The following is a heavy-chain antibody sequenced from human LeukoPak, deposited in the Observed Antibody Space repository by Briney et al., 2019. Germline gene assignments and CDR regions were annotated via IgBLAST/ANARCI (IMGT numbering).Heavy chain of an antibody. Sequence: ASVKVSCKASGYTFTSYDINWVRPATGQGLEWMGWMNPNSGNTGSAQRFQGRITMTRDTSISTAYMELSSLRYEDTAVYYCARGPLVRLPSSFDPWGQGTLVTVSS. V-gene: IGHV1-8*01. D-gene: IGHD3-16*02. CDR2: MNPNSGNT. CDR3: ARGPLVRLPSSFDP. J-gene: IGHJ5*02. CDR1: GYTFTSYD.